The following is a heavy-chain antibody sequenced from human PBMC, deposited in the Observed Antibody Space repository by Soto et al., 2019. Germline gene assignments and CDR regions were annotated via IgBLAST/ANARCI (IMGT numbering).Heavy chain of an antibody. CDR1: GGSISSYY. V-gene: IGHV4-59*08. CDR3: ARSLLEYSSSGWFDP. Sequence: SETLSLTCTVSGGSISSYYWSWIRQPPGKGLEWIGYIYYSGSTNYNPSLKSRVTISVDTSKNQFSLKLSSVTAADTAVYYCARSLLEYSSSGWFDPWGQGTLVTVSS. CDR2: IYYSGST. D-gene: IGHD6-6*01. J-gene: IGHJ5*02.